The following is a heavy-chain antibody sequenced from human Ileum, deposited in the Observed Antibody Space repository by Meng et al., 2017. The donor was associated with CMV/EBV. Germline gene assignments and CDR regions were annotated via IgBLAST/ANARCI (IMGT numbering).Heavy chain of an antibody. J-gene: IGHJ4*02. V-gene: IGHV1-18*04. CDR2: ISAYNGDI. Sequence: QVHLVRSGAEVKNIGASVKVSCKASGYTFSSYRFSWVRQAPGQGLEWMGWISAYNGDIKYAQKFRDRVTMTTDTSTSTAYMDLRGLRSDDTAVYYCARDHASSSQLLDYWGQGTLVTVSS. CDR1: GYTFSSYR. CDR3: ARDHASSSQLLDY. D-gene: IGHD6-6*01.